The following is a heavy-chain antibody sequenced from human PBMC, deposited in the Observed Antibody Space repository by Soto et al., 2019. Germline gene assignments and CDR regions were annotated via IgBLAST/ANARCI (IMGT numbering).Heavy chain of an antibody. CDR1: GYTFTNYG. J-gene: IGHJ3*02. V-gene: IGHV1-18*01. CDR2: ISPYNGKT. Sequence: QAQLVQSGAEVKKPGASVNISCKASGYTFTNYGFIWVRQAPGHGLEWVGWISPYNGKTEYAQNLQGRVTMTRDKPTSTAYMELRSLRSDDTAVYYCARDIYGGNCCDAFDIGGQGTMVTVSS. D-gene: IGHD2-15*01. CDR3: ARDIYGGNCCDAFDI.